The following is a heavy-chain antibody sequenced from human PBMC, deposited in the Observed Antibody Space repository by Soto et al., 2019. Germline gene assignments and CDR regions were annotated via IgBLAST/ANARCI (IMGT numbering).Heavy chain of an antibody. J-gene: IGHJ1*01. D-gene: IGHD6-19*01. V-gene: IGHV4-4*02. CDR1: GDSVSSPYY. CDR2: VFHTGTT. Sequence: QVQLQESGPGLVKPSGTLSLTCAVSGDSVSSPYYWSWVRQPPGKGLEWIGEVFHTGTTSYNPSLRVLVPISMDKSNTQFSLDLRSVTASDTAVYYCARSAGWYAVHSWGPGTLVIVSS. CDR3: ARSAGWYAVHS.